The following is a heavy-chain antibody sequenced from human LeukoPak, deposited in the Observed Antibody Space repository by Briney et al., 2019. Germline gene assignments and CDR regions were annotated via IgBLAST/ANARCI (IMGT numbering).Heavy chain of an antibody. CDR2: SGNT. V-gene: IGHV1-8*01. Sequence: SGNTVYAQKFQGRVTMTRKNYISTAYMDLSSLRSEDTAVYYCARRAVAATFYYYYYYMDVWGKGTTVTVSS. D-gene: IGHD2-15*01. CDR3: ARRAVAATFYYYYYYMDV. J-gene: IGHJ6*03.